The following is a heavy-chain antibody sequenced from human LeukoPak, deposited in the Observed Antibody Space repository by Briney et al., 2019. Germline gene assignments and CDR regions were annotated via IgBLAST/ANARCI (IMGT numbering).Heavy chain of an antibody. Sequence: PSETLSLTCTVSGYSISSGYYWGWIRQPPGKGLEWIGSIYHSGSTYYNPSLKSRVTISVDTSKNQFSLKLSSVTAADTAVYYCARVDYGGKNSAYNWFDPWGQGTLVTVSS. CDR3: ARVDYGGKNSAYNWFDP. V-gene: IGHV4-38-2*02. J-gene: IGHJ5*02. CDR2: IYHSGST. CDR1: GYSISSGYY. D-gene: IGHD4-23*01.